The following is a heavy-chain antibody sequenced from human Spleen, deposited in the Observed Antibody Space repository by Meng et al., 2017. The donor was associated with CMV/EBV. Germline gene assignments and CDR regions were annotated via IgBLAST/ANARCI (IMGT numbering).Heavy chain of an antibody. V-gene: IGHV4-38-2*02. Sequence: GSLRLSCTVSGYCISSGYNWAWIRQPPGKGLEWLASIHHSGSTYYNPSRHTRVTISAVTAKNQFSLKLRSVTAADTAVYYCARGGLGIIGTTPAHNWFDPWGQGTLVTVSS. J-gene: IGHJ5*02. CDR1: GYCISSGYN. CDR3: ARGGLGIIGTTPAHNWFDP. D-gene: IGHD1-7*01. CDR2: IHHSGST.